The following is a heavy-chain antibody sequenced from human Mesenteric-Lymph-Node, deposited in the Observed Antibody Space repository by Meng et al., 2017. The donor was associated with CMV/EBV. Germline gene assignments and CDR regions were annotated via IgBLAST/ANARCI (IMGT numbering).Heavy chain of an antibody. Sequence: GTFSNHAISWVRQAPGQGLEWMGRIIPILSILNYPQNFQGRVTITADISTSTAYMELTSLRSDDTAVYYCARFCSSTSCYGNFDYWGQGTLVTVSS. V-gene: IGHV1-69*04. CDR1: GTFSNHA. CDR2: IIPILSIL. CDR3: ARFCSSTSCYGNFDY. D-gene: IGHD2-2*01. J-gene: IGHJ4*02.